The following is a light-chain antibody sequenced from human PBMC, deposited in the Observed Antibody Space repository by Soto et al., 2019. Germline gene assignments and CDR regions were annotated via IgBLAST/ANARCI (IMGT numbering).Light chain of an antibody. CDR1: SSNIGRNY. V-gene: IGLV1-51*01. J-gene: IGLJ7*01. CDR3: ATWDSSMSAAV. Sequence: QSVLTQPPSVSGAPGQRVTISCSGSSSNIGRNYVSWYRQLPGTAPKLLIYDNNKRPSGIPDRFSGSKSGTSATLGITGLQTEDEADYFCATWDSSMSAAVFGGGTQLTVL. CDR2: DNN.